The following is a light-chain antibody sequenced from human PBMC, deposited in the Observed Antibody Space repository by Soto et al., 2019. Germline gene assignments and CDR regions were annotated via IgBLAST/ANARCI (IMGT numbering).Light chain of an antibody. J-gene: IGKJ2*01. CDR3: LQYNSYPYI. V-gene: IGKV1-17*01. Sequence: DIQMTQSPFSLSASVGDRVTITCRASQGIRNYLGWFQQKPGEAPKRLIYATSSLEGGVPSRFSGSGSGTEFTLAISSLQPEDFAPYYCLQYNSYPYIFGQENKLEIK. CDR1: QGIRNY. CDR2: ATS.